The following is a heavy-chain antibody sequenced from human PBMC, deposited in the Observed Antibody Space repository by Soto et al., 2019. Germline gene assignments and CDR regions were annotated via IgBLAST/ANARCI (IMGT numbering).Heavy chain of an antibody. V-gene: IGHV3-33*01. D-gene: IGHD6-13*01. CDR3: ARDLKWGIAAAGYYYYGMDV. Sequence: QVQLVESGGGAVQPGRSLRLSCAASGFTFSSYGMHWVRQAPGKGLEWVAVIWYDGSNKYYADSVKGRFTISRDNSKNTLYLQMNSLRAEDTAVYCCARDLKWGIAAAGYYYYGMDVWGQGTTVTVSS. J-gene: IGHJ6*02. CDR1: GFTFSSYG. CDR2: IWYDGSNK.